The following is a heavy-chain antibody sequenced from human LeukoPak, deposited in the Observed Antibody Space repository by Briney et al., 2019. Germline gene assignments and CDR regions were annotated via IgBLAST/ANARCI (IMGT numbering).Heavy chain of an antibody. Sequence: GGSLRLSCAASGFTFSSYAMSWVRQAPGKGLVWVSGISGSGGSTYYVDAVKGRFTISRDNSKNTLYLQMNSLRAEDTAVYYCAKDALISFRGARSQFDSWGQGTLVTVSS. V-gene: IGHV3-23*01. D-gene: IGHD3-16*02. CDR3: AKDALISFRGARSQFDS. CDR1: GFTFSSYA. CDR2: ISGSGGST. J-gene: IGHJ4*02.